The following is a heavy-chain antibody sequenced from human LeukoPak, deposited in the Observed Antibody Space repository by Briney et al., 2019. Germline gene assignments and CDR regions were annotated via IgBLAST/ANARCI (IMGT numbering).Heavy chain of an antibody. Sequence: GASVKVSCKASGGTFSSYAISWVRQAPGQGLEWMGWINPNSGGTNYAQKFQGRVTMTRDTSISTAYMELSRLTSDDTAVYYCASLLGQMSVFDIWGQGTMVTVSS. CDR3: ASLLGQMSVFDI. CDR2: INPNSGGT. D-gene: IGHD1-26*01. J-gene: IGHJ3*02. CDR1: GGTFSSYA. V-gene: IGHV1-2*02.